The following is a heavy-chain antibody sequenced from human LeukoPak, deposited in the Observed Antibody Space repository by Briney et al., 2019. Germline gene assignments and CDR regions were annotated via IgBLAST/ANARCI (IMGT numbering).Heavy chain of an antibody. CDR1: GFIFNSHS. J-gene: IGHJ4*02. D-gene: IGHD6-13*01. V-gene: IGHV3-21*04. CDR2: ISSTSSYI. CDR3: ARDLMGIAYRGAFYY. Sequence: GGSLRLSCAASGFIFNSHSMNWVRQAPGKGLEWVSSISSTSSYIYYADSVKSRFTISRDNAKNSLYLQMNSLRAEDTAVYYCARDLMGIAYRGAFYYWGQGTLVTVSS.